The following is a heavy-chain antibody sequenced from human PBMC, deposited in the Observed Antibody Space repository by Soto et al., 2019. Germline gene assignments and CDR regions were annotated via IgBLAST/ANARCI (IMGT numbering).Heavy chain of an antibody. CDR3: AREGNLGRWLQPLDF. CDR2: IHYNGNT. Sequence: SETLSLTCTVSGDSIRAYSWSWVRQPPGKGLEWIGNIHYNGNTKYNPSIKSRVSMSVDTSKNQYYLRLISVTAADTAKYFCAREGNLGRWLQPLDFWGQGTLVTV. CDR1: GDSIRAYS. D-gene: IGHD5-12*01. V-gene: IGHV4-59*01. J-gene: IGHJ4*02.